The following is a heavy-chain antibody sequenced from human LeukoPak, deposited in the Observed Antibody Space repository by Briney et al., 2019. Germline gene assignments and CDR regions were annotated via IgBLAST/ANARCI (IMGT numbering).Heavy chain of an antibody. Sequence: SVKVSYKASGFTFTSSAMQWVRQARGQRLEWIGWIVVGSGNTNYAQKFQERVTITRDMSTSTAYMELSSLRSEDTAVYYCAADRLAAASFDYWGQGTLVTVSS. D-gene: IGHD6-13*01. CDR1: GFTFTSSA. CDR2: IVVGSGNT. CDR3: AADRLAAASFDY. J-gene: IGHJ4*02. V-gene: IGHV1-58*02.